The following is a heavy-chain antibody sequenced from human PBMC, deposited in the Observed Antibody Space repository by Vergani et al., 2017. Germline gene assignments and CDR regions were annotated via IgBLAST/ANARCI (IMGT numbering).Heavy chain of an antibody. CDR3: ARVKRPGIAVAGTSYYYYYMDV. J-gene: IGHJ6*03. CDR1: GGSISSYY. D-gene: IGHD6-19*01. CDR2: IYTSGST. V-gene: IGHV4-4*07. Sequence: QVQLQESGPGLVKPSETLSLTCTVSGGSISSYYWSWIRQPAGKGLEWIGRIYTSGSTNYNPSLKSRVTMSVDTSKNQLSLKLSSVTAADTAVYYCARVKRPGIAVAGTSYYYYYMDVWGKGTTVTVSS.